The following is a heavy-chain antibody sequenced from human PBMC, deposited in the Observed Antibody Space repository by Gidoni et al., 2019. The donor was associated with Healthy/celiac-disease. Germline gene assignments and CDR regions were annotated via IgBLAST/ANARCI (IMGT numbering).Heavy chain of an antibody. CDR1: GFTFSSYS. V-gene: IGHV3-21*01. J-gene: IGHJ4*02. CDR3: VCNWNDGEDY. Sequence: EVQLVESGGGLVKPGGSLRLSCAASGFTFSSYSMNWVRQAPGKGLAWVSSISSSSSYIYYADSVKGRFTISRDNAKNSLYLQMNSLRAEDTAVYYCVCNWNDGEDYWGQGTLVTVSS. D-gene: IGHD1-20*01. CDR2: ISSSSSYI.